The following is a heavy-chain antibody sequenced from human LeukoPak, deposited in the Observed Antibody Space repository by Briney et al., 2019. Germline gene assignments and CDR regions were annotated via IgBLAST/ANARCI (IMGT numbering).Heavy chain of an antibody. V-gene: IGHV1-2*02. J-gene: IGHJ4*02. Sequence: ASVKVSCKASGYTFTGYYMHWVRQAPGQGLEWMGGINPNSGGTNYAQKFQGRVTMTRDTSISTAYMELSRLRSDDTAVYYCPREMATGPIDYWGQRTLVTVSS. CDR2: INPNSGGT. CDR1: GYTFTGYY. D-gene: IGHD5-24*01. CDR3: PREMATGPIDY.